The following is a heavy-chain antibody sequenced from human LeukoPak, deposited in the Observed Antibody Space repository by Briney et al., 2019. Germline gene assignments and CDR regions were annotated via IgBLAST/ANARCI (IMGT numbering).Heavy chain of an antibody. CDR1: GFTFSSYS. CDR3: ARDNSVGDVAWWFDP. D-gene: IGHD1-26*01. J-gene: IGHJ5*02. Sequence: GGSLRLSCAASGFTFSSYSMNWVRQAPGKGLEWVSSISSSSSYIYYADSVKGRFTISRDNAKNSLYLQMNSLRAEDTAAYYCARDNSVGDVAWWFDPWGQGTLVTVSS. V-gene: IGHV3-21*04. CDR2: ISSSSSYI.